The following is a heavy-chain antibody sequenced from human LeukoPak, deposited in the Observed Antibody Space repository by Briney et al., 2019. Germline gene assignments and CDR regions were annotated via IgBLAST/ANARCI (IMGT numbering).Heavy chain of an antibody. CDR1: GGSFSGYY. Sequence: KPSETLSLTCAVYGGSFSGYYWSWIRQPPGKGLEWIGEINHSGSTNYNPSLKSRVTMSVDTSKNQFSLKLSSVTAADTAVYYCARDPGSGSYLDPHYFDYWGQGTLVTVSS. V-gene: IGHV4-34*01. J-gene: IGHJ4*02. CDR3: ARDPGSGSYLDPHYFDY. D-gene: IGHD1-26*01. CDR2: INHSGST.